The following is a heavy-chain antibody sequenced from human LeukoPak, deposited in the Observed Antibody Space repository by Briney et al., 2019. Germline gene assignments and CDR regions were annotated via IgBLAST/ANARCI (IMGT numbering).Heavy chain of an antibody. CDR2: IYYSGST. Sequence: PSETLSLTCTVSGGSISSYYWSWIRPPPGKGLEWLAYIYYSGSTNYSPSLKRRVTMSVDTSKNQFSLSLTSVTAADTAVYYCARRIAASDAFDYWGRGTLVTVSS. CDR1: GGSISSYY. D-gene: IGHD6-25*01. CDR3: ARRIAASDAFDY. J-gene: IGHJ4*02. V-gene: IGHV4-59*08.